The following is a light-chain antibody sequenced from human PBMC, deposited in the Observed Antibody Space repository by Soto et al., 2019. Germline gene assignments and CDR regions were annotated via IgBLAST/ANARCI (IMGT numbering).Light chain of an antibody. V-gene: IGLV2-14*01. J-gene: IGLJ1*01. CDR1: SSDVGGYNY. CDR2: EVS. CDR3: MSYGSSTTLFV. Sequence: QSVLTQPASVSGSPGQSITISCTGSSSDVGGYNYVSWYQQHPGKAPRLMIYEVSNRPSGVSNRFSGSKSGNTASLTISGLQAEDEADYYCMSYGSSTTLFVFGNGTKVTVL.